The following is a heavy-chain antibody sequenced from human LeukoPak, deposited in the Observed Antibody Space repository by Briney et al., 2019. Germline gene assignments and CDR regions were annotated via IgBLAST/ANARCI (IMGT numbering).Heavy chain of an antibody. V-gene: IGHV3-9*01. D-gene: IGHD5-18*01. J-gene: IGHJ4*02. CDR2: ISWNSGSI. CDR3: AKGSGYSYGLTDY. CDR1: GFTFDDYA. Sequence: GGSLRLSCAASGFTFDDYAMHWVRQAPGKGLEWVSGISWNSGSIGCADSVKGRFTISRDNAENSLYLQMNSLRAEDTALYYCAKGSGYSYGLTDYWGQGTLVTVSS.